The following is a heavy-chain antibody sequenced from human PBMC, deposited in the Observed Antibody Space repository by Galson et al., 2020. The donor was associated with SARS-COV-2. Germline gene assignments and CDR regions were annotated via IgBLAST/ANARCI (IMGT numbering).Heavy chain of an antibody. CDR2: IYNSGTT. V-gene: IGHV4-30-4*01. Sequence: PSETLSLTCTVSGGSISSGEYYWSWIRQPPGKGLEWIGYIYNSGTTYYNPSLKSRVSFSVDTSKNQFSLHLTSVPAPATAVYCFFRVKPIFGSSSYYYFYFDLWGQGTLVTVSS. CDR1: GGSISSGEYY. D-gene: IGHD3-10*01. CDR3: FRVKPIFGSSSYYYFYFDL. J-gene: IGHJ4*02.